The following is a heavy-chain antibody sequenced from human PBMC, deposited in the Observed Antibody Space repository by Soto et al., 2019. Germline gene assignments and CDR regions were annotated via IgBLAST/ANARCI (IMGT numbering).Heavy chain of an antibody. D-gene: IGHD2-21*02. CDR1: GYMFYSYY. CDR2: INPSGGST. J-gene: IGHJ4*02. V-gene: IGHV1-46*02. Sequence: ASVKVSCKASGYMFYSYYIHWVRQAPGQGLEWMGLINPSGGSTSYAQNFQGRITLTRDTSTSTVYMELNSLKSEDTAMYYCARVARVVTRRYNFDYWGQGTLVTVSS. CDR3: ARVARVVTRRYNFDY.